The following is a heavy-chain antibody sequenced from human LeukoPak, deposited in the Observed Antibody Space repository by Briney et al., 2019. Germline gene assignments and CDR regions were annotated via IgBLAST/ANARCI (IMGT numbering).Heavy chain of an antibody. CDR2: IYYSGST. Sequence: KSSETLSLTCAVSGGSISSSNWWSWVRQPPGKGLEWIGSIYYSGSTYYNPSLKSRVTISVDTSKNQFSLKLSSVTAADTAVYYCARGYCSGGSCYSYYYYNYMDVWGKGTTVTVSS. D-gene: IGHD2-15*01. CDR3: ARGYCSGGSCYSYYYYNYMDV. J-gene: IGHJ6*03. V-gene: IGHV4-4*02. CDR1: GGSISSSNW.